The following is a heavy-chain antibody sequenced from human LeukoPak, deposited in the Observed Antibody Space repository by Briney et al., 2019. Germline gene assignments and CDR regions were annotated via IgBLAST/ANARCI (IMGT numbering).Heavy chain of an antibody. Sequence: ASVKVSCKASGYSFTGYYMHWVRQAPGQGLEWMGWINPNSGGTNYAQKFQGRVTMTRDTSISTAYMELSSLRSDDTAVYYCARGRSSSWYNWFDPWGQGALVTVSS. D-gene: IGHD6-13*01. CDR1: GYSFTGYY. J-gene: IGHJ5*02. V-gene: IGHV1-2*02. CDR2: INPNSGGT. CDR3: ARGRSSSWYNWFDP.